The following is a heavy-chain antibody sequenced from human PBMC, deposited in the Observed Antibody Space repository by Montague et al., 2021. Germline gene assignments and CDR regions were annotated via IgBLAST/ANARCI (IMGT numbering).Heavy chain of an antibody. J-gene: IGHJ4*02. CDR3: ANNIHFDY. Sequence: SLRLSCAVSGFTFSLYATNWVRQAPGKGLEWVSAISGSGGNTYYADSVKGRFTISRDNSKNTVYLQMNSLRADDTAVYYCANNIHFDYWGQGTLVTVSS. V-gene: IGHV3-23*01. CDR2: ISGSGGNT. CDR1: GFTFSLYA.